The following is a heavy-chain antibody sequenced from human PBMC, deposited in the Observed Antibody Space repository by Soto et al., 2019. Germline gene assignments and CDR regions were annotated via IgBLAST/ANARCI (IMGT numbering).Heavy chain of an antibody. CDR2: INPSGGSA. CDR3: AKAAGIPAAPGTFDS. J-gene: IGHJ4*02. Sequence: GASVKVSCKTSGYIFSNYYLHWVRQAPGQGPQWMGVINPSGGSASCAQKFQGRVTVTRDTSTSSVYLELSRLRSEDTAVYYCAKAAGIPAAPGTFDSWGQGTLVTVSS. V-gene: IGHV1-46*01. D-gene: IGHD2-2*01. CDR1: GYIFSNYY.